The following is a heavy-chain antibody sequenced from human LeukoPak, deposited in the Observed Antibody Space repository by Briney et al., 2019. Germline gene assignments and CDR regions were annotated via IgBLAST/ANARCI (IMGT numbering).Heavy chain of an antibody. CDR1: GFTFSAYE. D-gene: IGHD6-13*01. V-gene: IGHV3-48*03. CDR2: IGSSGSTI. CDR3: ASWGGIAAAGTYYYYYMDV. J-gene: IGHJ6*03. Sequence: GGSLGLSCAASGFTFSAYEMNWVRQAPGKGLEWVSYIGSSGSTIYYADSVKGRFTISRDNAKNSLYLQMNSLRAEDTAVYYCASWGGIAAAGTYYYYYMDVWGKGTTVTISS.